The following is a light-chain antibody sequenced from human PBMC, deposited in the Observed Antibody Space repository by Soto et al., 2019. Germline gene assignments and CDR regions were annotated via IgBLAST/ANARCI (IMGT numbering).Light chain of an antibody. CDR3: QQRTKRFT. V-gene: IGKV3-11*01. CDR2: GAS. J-gene: IGKJ5*01. Sequence: EVVLTQSPATLSLSPGERATLSCRASQSVYNYLAWYQQKPGQPPRLLIYGASNRATGIPARFSGSGSGTDFTLTITNLEPEDFAVYYCQQRTKRFTFGQGTRLEIK. CDR1: QSVYNY.